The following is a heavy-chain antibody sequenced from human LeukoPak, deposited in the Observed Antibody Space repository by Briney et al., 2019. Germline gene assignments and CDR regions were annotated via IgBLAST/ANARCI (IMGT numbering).Heavy chain of an antibody. Sequence: ASVKVSCKASGYTFTGYYMHWVRQAPGQGLEWMGWINPNSGGTNYAQKFQGRVTITRDTSISTAYMELSRLRSDDTAVYYCAGIDGVLGELSNLDAFDIWGQGTMVTVSS. J-gene: IGHJ3*02. V-gene: IGHV1-2*02. CDR2: INPNSGGT. CDR3: AGIDGVLGELSNLDAFDI. CDR1: GYTFTGYY. D-gene: IGHD3-10*01.